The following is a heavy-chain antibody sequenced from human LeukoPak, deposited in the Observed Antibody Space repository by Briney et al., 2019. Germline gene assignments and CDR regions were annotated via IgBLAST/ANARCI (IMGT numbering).Heavy chain of an antibody. Sequence: ASVKVSCKASGYTFTSYAMNWVRQAPGQGLEWMGWINTNTGNPTYAQGFTGRFVFSLDTSVSTAYLQISSLKAEDTAVYYCARGGRLPGTYYYYGMDVWGQGTTVTVSS. V-gene: IGHV7-4-1*02. CDR3: ARGGRLPGTYYYYGMDV. D-gene: IGHD6-25*01. CDR1: GYTFTSYA. J-gene: IGHJ6*02. CDR2: INTNTGNP.